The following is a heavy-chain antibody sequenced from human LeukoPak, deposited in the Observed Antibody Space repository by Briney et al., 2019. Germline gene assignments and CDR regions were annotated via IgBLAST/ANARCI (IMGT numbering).Heavy chain of an antibody. D-gene: IGHD1-26*01. CDR3: ARDSGSYGSHFWY. CDR1: GYTFTSYG. Sequence: ASVKVSCKASGYTFTSYGISWVRQAPGQGLEWMGWISAYNGNTNYAQKLQGRVTMTTDTSTSTAYVELRSLRSDDTAVYYCARDSGSYGSHFWYWGQGTLVTVSS. J-gene: IGHJ4*02. V-gene: IGHV1-18*01. CDR2: ISAYNGNT.